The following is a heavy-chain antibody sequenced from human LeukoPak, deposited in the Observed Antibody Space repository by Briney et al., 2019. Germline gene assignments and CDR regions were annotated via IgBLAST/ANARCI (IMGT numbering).Heavy chain of an antibody. D-gene: IGHD3-3*01. V-gene: IGHV4-59*01. CDR1: GGSISSYY. Sequence: KPSETLSLTCTVSGGSISSYYWSWIRQPPGKGLEWIGYIYYSGSTNYNPFLKSRVTISVDTSKNQFSLKLSSVTAADTAVYYCARDDGFWGHYFDYWGQGTLVTVSS. J-gene: IGHJ4*02. CDR3: ARDDGFWGHYFDY. CDR2: IYYSGST.